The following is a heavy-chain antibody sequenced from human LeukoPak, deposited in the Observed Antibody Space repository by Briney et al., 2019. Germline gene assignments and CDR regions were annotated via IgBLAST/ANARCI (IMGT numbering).Heavy chain of an antibody. Sequence: QTLSLTCALSGDSVSSNSVTWNWIRQSPSRGLEWLGRTYYRSTWYNDYAVSVRGRITVNPDTSKNQFSLHLNSVTPEDTAVYYCARRLTQYDCFDPWGQGILVTVSS. V-gene: IGHV6-1*01. CDR3: ARRLTQYDCFDP. CDR1: GDSVSSNSVT. J-gene: IGHJ5*02. D-gene: IGHD2-2*01. CDR2: TYYRSTWYN.